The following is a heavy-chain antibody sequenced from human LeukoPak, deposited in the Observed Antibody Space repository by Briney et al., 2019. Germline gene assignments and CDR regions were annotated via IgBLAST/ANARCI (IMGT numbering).Heavy chain of an antibody. D-gene: IGHD2-2*01. CDR3: ARRNALHFDY. J-gene: IGHJ4*02. CDR2: IYLSGGT. CDR1: GGSISSGVYS. V-gene: IGHV4-30-2*01. Sequence: PSQTLSLTCAVSGGSISSGVYSWRWIRQPPGKGLEWIGHIYLSGGTYYNPSLKSRATVSVDRFRNQFSLRLNSVTAADTAVYYCARRNALHFDYWGQGTLVTVSS.